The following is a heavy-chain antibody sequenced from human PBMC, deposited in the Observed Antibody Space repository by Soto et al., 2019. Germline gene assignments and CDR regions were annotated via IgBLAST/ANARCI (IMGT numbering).Heavy chain of an antibody. J-gene: IGHJ5*02. CDR3: ANFYYDTSGTTVGFDP. V-gene: IGHV3-30*18. CDR1: GFTFSNYV. CDR2: ISYDGSNK. Sequence: QVQLVESGGGVVQPGRSLRLSCAASGFTFSNYVMHWVRQAPGKGLEWVAVISYDGSNKYYADSVKGRFTISRDNSKNTLYLQMNSLRAEDTAVYYCANFYYDTSGTTVGFDPWGQGTLVTVSS. D-gene: IGHD3-22*01.